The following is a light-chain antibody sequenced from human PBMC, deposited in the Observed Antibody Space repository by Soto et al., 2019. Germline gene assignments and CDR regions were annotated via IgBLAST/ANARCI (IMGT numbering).Light chain of an antibody. Sequence: EIVLTQYPCTLSLSPGERATLSCRASQSVSSSYLAWYQQKPGQAPRLLIYGASSRATGIPDRFSGSGSGTDFTLTISRLEPEDFAVYYSQQYRSSPVTFGPGTKVDIK. V-gene: IGKV3-20*01. CDR3: QQYRSSPVT. J-gene: IGKJ3*01. CDR1: QSVSSSY. CDR2: GAS.